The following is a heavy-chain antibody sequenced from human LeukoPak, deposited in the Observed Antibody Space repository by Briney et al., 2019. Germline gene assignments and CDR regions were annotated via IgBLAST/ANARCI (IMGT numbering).Heavy chain of an antibody. Sequence: KPGGSLRLSCLGSGFNFNDAYMNWVRQAPGKGLEWVGRVKSIRDGGTTDDTAPVKGRFTISRDDSKRTVYLQMNSLKTEDTAVYFCTARAVTTNEFWGQGTLVTVSS. V-gene: IGHV3-15*01. CDR3: TARAVTTNEF. CDR1: GFNFNDAY. J-gene: IGHJ4*02. CDR2: VKSIRDGGTT. D-gene: IGHD4-17*01.